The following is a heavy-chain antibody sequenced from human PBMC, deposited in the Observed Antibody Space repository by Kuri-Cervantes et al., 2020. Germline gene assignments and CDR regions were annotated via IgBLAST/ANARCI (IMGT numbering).Heavy chain of an antibody. D-gene: IGHD2-2*02. CDR1: GFTFSSYW. J-gene: IGHJ4*02. CDR2: IKQDGSEI. Sequence: GESLKISCAASGFTFSSYWMSWVRQAPGKGLEWVANIKQDGSEIYYVDSVKGRFTISRDNAKNSLYLQMNSLRAEDTAVYYCANIVVVPDAIPADYWGQGTLVTVSS. CDR3: ANIVVVPDAIPADY. V-gene: IGHV3-7*01.